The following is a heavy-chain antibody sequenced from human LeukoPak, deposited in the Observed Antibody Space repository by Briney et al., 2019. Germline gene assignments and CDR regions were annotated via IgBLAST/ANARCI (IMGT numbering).Heavy chain of an antibody. Sequence: ASVKVSCKASGYTFTGYYMHWVRQAPGQGLEWVGRINPNSGGTNYAQKFQGRVTMTRDTSISTAYMELSRLRSDDTAVYYCARYDGSGTLDYWGQGTLVTVSS. V-gene: IGHV1-2*06. CDR3: ARYDGSGTLDY. CDR2: INPNSGGT. CDR1: GYTFTGYY. J-gene: IGHJ4*02. D-gene: IGHD3-10*01.